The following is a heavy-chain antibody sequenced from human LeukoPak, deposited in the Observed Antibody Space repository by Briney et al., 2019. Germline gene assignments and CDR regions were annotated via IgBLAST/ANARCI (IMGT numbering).Heavy chain of an antibody. Sequence: ASVKVSCKVSGYTLTELSTHWVRQTPGKGLEWMGGFDPEDGERIYAQKFQDRVTMTEDTSTDTAYMELRSLRSEDTAMYYCATALRLEALDLWGHGTMVTVSS. CDR2: FDPEDGER. CDR1: GYTLTELS. V-gene: IGHV1-24*01. D-gene: IGHD3-16*01. CDR3: ATALRLEALDL. J-gene: IGHJ3*01.